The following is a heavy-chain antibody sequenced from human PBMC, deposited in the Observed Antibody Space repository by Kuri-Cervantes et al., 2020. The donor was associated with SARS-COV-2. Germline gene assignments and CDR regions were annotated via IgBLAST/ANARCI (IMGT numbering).Heavy chain of an antibody. V-gene: IGHV1-2*06. J-gene: IGHJ4*02. Sequence: AAVKDTCKAAGYTFTGYYMHWVRQAPGQGREWMGRINPNSGGTNDAQKFQGRVTLTRDTSISTAYMELSRLRSDDTAVYYCAKGKIAVAARPTYFDYWGQGTLVTVSS. CDR1: GYTFTGYY. CDR2: INPNSGGT. CDR3: AKGKIAVAARPTYFDY. D-gene: IGHD6-19*01.